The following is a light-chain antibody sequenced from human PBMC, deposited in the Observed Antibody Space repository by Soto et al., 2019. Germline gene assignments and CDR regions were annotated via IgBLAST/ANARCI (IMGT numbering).Light chain of an antibody. V-gene: IGLV2-23*02. J-gene: IGLJ7*01. Sequence: QSALTQPASVSGSPGQSITISCTGTSSDVGSHNLVSWYQQHPGQAPKLMIYEVTKRPLGVSTRCSASKSGNTASLTISGIQDEDEAEYYCCSYGGSRSVFGGGTQLTVL. CDR1: SSDVGSHNL. CDR2: EVT. CDR3: CSYGGSRSV.